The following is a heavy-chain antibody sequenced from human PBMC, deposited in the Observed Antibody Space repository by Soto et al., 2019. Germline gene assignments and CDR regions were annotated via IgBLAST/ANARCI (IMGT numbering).Heavy chain of an antibody. J-gene: IGHJ6*02. CDR3: ASHQQDFWSGYTYGMDV. CDR2: IYYSGST. Sequence: SETLSLTCTVSGGSISSSNYYWGWIRQPPGKGLEWIGTIYYSGSTYYSPSLKSRVTISVDTSKNQFSLKLSSVTAADTALYYCASHQQDFWSGYTYGMDVWGQGTTVTVSS. D-gene: IGHD3-3*01. V-gene: IGHV4-39*01. CDR1: GGSISSSNYY.